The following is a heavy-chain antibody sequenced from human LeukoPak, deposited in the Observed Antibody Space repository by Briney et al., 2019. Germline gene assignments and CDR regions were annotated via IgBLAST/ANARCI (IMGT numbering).Heavy chain of an antibody. CDR3: ARRRRIVMVTAIPKDDAFDI. V-gene: IGHV1-18*01. CDR2: INTYNGNT. CDR1: GYTFTRYG. Sequence: ASVKVSCKASGYTFTRYGISWVRQAPGQGLEWMGWINTYNGNTNYAQKFQGRVTMSTDTSTSTAYMELRSLRSDDTAVYYCARRRRIVMVTAIPKDDAFDIWGQGTMVTVSS. J-gene: IGHJ3*02. D-gene: IGHD2-21*02.